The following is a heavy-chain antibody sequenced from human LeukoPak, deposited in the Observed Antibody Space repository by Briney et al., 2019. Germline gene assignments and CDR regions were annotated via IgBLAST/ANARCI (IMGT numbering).Heavy chain of an antibody. CDR3: ARLYHGSGTYAFDI. J-gene: IGHJ3*02. D-gene: IGHD3-10*01. V-gene: IGHV3-21*01. Sequence: PGGSLRLSCAASGFTFSSYSMNWVRQAPGKGLEWVSSISSSSSYIYYADSVKGRFTISRDNAKNSLYLQMNSLRAEDTAVYYCARLYHGSGTYAFDIWGQGTMVTVSS. CDR1: GFTFSSYS. CDR2: ISSSSSYI.